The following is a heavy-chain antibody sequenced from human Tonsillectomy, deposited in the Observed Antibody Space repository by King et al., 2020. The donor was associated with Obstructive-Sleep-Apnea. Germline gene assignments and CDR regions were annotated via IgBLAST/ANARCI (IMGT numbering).Heavy chain of an antibody. Sequence: VQLVESGGGLVKPGGSLRLSCAASGFTFSDYYMNWIRQAPGKGLEWVSYIGTSGHTIHYADSVKGRFTISRDNANNSLFLQMNSLRAEDTAMYYCARGWESHDSGTPLQHWGQGTLVTVSS. CDR3: ARGWESHDSGTPLQH. V-gene: IGHV3-11*01. CDR2: IGTSGHTI. J-gene: IGHJ1*01. D-gene: IGHD1-26*01. CDR1: GFTFSDYY.